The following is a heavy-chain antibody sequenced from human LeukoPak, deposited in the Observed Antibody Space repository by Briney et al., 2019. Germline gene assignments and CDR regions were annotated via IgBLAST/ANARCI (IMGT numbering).Heavy chain of an antibody. CDR1: GYIFTTYF. D-gene: IGHD4-23*01. CDR2: INPNNGDA. J-gene: IGHJ2*01. Sequence: ASVKVSCKASGYIFTTYFIHWVRQAPGQGLEWMGWINPNNGDANYVQKFQGRVTMTRDTSITTAYMELSRLSSDDTAVYYCARHPGKVTNDWYFDLWGRGTLVTVSS. V-gene: IGHV1-2*02. CDR3: ARHPGKVTNDWYFDL.